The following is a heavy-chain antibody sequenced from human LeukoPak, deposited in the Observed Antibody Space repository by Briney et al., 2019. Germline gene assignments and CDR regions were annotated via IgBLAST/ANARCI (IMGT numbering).Heavy chain of an antibody. J-gene: IGHJ4*02. CDR2: IKRKGDDGTI. Sequence: KAGGSLRLSCAASGFTFSNAWMSWVRQAPGRGLEWVGRIKRKGDDGTIDYAAPVKGRLSISRDDSKNTSYLQMNSLKSEDTAVYYCTAGTGRSDFDYWGQGTLVTVSS. D-gene: IGHD3/OR15-3a*01. CDR1: GFTFSNAW. V-gene: IGHV3-15*01. CDR3: TAGTGRSDFDY.